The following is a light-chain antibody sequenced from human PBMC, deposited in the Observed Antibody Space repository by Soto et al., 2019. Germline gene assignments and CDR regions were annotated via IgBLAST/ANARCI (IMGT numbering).Light chain of an antibody. Sequence: DIQLTQSPSSLSASIGDRVTITCQAGQNITTYVNWYQQKPGKAPQLLIYGVSSLQSGVPSRFSGRGSGTDFTLTISSLQPEDFATYYCQQSYSNPKTFGQGTKVEI. CDR1: QNITTY. V-gene: IGKV1-39*01. CDR2: GVS. CDR3: QQSYSNPKT. J-gene: IGKJ1*01.